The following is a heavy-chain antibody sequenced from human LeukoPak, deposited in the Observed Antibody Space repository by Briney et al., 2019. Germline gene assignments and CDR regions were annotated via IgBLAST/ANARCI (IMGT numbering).Heavy chain of an antibody. Sequence: NASETLSLTCAVYGGSFSGYYWSWIRQPPGKGLEWIGEINHSGSTNYNPSLKSRVTISVDTSKNQFSLKLSSVTAADTAVYYCARGRAIAAAGRVGYYYYGMDVWGQGTTVTVSS. CDR3: ARGRAIAAAGRVGYYYYGMDV. J-gene: IGHJ6*02. V-gene: IGHV4-34*01. CDR2: INHSGST. D-gene: IGHD6-13*01. CDR1: GGSFSGYY.